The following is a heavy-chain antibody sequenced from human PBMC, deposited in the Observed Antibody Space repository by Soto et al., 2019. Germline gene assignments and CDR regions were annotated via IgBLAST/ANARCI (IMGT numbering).Heavy chain of an antibody. CDR2: TYYRSNWYQ. Sequence: KQSQTLSLTCSVSGESVSENSATWTWVRQSPSRGLEWLGRTYYRSNWYQDYAPSLKSRIAINADTSRNQVSLQLNSVTAEDSAVYYCARIPKTFGHHFFYFGRDVWGQGTTVTVSS. D-gene: IGHD3-10*01. V-gene: IGHV6-1*01. J-gene: IGHJ6*02. CDR1: GESVSENSAT. CDR3: ARIPKTFGHHFFYFGRDV.